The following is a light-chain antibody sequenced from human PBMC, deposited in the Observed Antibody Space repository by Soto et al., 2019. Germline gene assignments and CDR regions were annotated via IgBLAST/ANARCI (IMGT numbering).Light chain of an antibody. J-gene: IGLJ1*01. CDR3: SSYAGSNNFV. CDR1: SSDVGGYNY. V-gene: IGLV2-8*01. CDR2: EVS. Sequence: HCALTQPPSGSGSPLQAVTISCTRTSSDVGGYNYVSWYQQHPGKAPKLMIYEVSKRPAGVPDRFSGSKSGNTASLTVSGLQAEDEADYYCSSYAGSNNFVFGTGTKVTV.